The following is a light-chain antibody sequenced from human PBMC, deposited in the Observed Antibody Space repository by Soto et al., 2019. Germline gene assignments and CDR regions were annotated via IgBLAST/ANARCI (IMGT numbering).Light chain of an antibody. CDR2: RNN. CDR1: SSNIGSNY. Sequence: QSVLTQPPSASGTPGQRVTISCSGSSSNIGSNYVYWYQQLPGTAPKLLIYRNNQRPSWVPDRFSGSKSGTSASLAISWLRSEDEADYYCGAWDDSLSGGVFGGGTKLTVL. CDR3: GAWDDSLSGGV. J-gene: IGLJ2*01. V-gene: IGLV1-47*01.